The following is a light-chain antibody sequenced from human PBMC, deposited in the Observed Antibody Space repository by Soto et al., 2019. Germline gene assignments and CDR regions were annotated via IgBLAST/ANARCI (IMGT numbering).Light chain of an antibody. CDR2: EVS. CDR3: SSYAASNNLGV. V-gene: IGLV2-8*01. Sequence: QSALTQSPSASGSPGQSVTISCIGTSSDVGGYNYVSWYQQHPGKAPKLMIYEVSKRPSGVPDRFSGSKSGTTASLTVSGLQAEDESDYYCSSYAASNNLGVFGGGTKGTVL. J-gene: IGLJ2*01. CDR1: SSDVGGYNY.